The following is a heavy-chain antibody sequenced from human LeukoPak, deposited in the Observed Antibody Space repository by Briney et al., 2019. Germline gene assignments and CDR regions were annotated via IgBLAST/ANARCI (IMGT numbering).Heavy chain of an antibody. CDR1: GFTFSDYY. J-gene: IGHJ4*02. V-gene: IGHV3-11*01. CDR3: AKSRSGSANWALQIFDN. Sequence: GGSLRLSCAASGFTFSDYYMSWIRQAPGKGLEWVSYISSSGSYIYYADSVKGRFTISRDNAKNSLSLQMNSLRAEDTAVYYCAKSRSGSANWALQIFDNWGQGTRVTVSS. D-gene: IGHD1-1*01. CDR2: ISSSGSYI.